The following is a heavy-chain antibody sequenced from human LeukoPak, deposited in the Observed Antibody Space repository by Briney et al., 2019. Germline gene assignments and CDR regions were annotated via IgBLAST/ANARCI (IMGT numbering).Heavy chain of an antibody. CDR2: IWYDGSNK. V-gene: IGHV3-33*08. J-gene: IGHJ4*02. Sequence: GGSLRLSCAASGFTFSSYAMNWVRQAPGKGLEWVAVIWYDGSNKYYADSVKGRFTISRDNSKNTLYLQMNSLRAEDTAVYYCARDTNYYDSSGYYGYFDYWGQGTLVTVSS. D-gene: IGHD3-22*01. CDR1: GFTFSSYA. CDR3: ARDTNYYDSSGYYGYFDY.